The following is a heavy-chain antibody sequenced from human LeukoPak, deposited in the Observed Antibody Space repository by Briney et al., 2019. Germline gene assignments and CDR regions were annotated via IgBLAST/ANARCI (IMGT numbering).Heavy chain of an antibody. D-gene: IGHD3/OR15-3a*01. CDR2: IKQDGSEK. CDR1: GFTFSSYW. J-gene: IGHJ6*02. V-gene: IGHV3-7*01. Sequence: GGSLRLSCAASGFTFSSYWMSWVRQAPGKGLEGVANIKQDGSEKYYVDSVKGRFTISRDNAKNCLYLQMNSLRAEDTAVYYCARDDLGTSYFYFGMDVWGQGTTVTVS. CDR3: ARDDLGTSYFYFGMDV.